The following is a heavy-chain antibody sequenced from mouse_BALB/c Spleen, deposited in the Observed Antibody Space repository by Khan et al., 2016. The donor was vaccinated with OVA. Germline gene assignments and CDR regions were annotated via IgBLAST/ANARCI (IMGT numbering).Heavy chain of an antibody. CDR2: ISSGGTYT. D-gene: IGHD1-1*01. CDR1: GFSFSSYS. J-gene: IGHJ2*01. Sequence: EVELVESGGGLVRPGGSLKLSCAASGFSFSSYSMSWVRQTPAKRLEWVATISSGGTYTYYPASVKGRFTISRDNAKNTLYLQMSSLKSEDTAMYYGPRDRCYYGHKPYFDYWGQGTTLTVSS. CDR3: PRDRCYYGHKPYFDY. V-gene: IGHV5-6-4*01.